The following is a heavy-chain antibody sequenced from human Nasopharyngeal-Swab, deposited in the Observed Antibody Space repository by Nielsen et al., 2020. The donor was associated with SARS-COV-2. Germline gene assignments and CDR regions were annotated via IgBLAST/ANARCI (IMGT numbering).Heavy chain of an antibody. CDR2: INSDGSST. J-gene: IGHJ4*02. CDR3: ARGGGSYPY. V-gene: IGHV3-74*01. Sequence: PGKGLVWVSRINSDGSSTSYADSVKGRFTTSRDNAKNTLYLQMNSLRAEDTAVYYCARGGGSYPYWGQGTLVTVSS. D-gene: IGHD1-26*01.